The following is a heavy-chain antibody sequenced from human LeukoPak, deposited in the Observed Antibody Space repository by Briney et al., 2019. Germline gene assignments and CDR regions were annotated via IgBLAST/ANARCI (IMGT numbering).Heavy chain of an antibody. CDR2: IKEDGTET. CDR3: AKEGRSLQTY. D-gene: IGHD5-24*01. J-gene: IGHJ4*02. V-gene: IGHV3-7*03. CDR1: GFMFSSNW. Sequence: GESLRLSCAASGFMFSSNWMSWVRLAPGKGLEWVANIKEDGTETYYVDSVKGRFTISRDNAKNSLYLQMNSLRVEDTAVYYCAKEGRSLQTYWGQGTLVTVSS.